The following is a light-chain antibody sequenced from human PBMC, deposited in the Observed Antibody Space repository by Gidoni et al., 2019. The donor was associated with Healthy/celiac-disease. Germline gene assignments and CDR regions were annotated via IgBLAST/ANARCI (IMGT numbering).Light chain of an antibody. J-gene: IGKJ2*01. CDR1: QSVSSN. CDR3: QQYNNWPMYT. V-gene: IGKV3-15*01. CDR2: GAS. Sequence: EIVMTQSTAPLSVSPGERATLSCRASQSVSSNLAWYQQKPGQAPRLLIYGASTRATGIPARFSGSGSGTEFTLTISSLQSEDFAVYYCQQYNNWPMYTFGQGTKLEIK.